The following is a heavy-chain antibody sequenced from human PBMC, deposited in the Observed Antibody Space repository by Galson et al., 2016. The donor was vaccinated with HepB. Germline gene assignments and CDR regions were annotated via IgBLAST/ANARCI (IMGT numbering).Heavy chain of an antibody. CDR3: ARGGSGSYYKGEDYYYGMDV. J-gene: IGHJ6*02. CDR1: GFTFSSYA. D-gene: IGHD3-10*01. Sequence: SLRLSCAASGFTFSSYAMHWVRQAPGKGLEWVAVIRYDGSSKYYTDSVKGRFTISRDNSKNTLNLQMNSLRDEDTAMYYCARGGSGSYYKGEDYYYGMDVWGQGTTVIVSS. CDR2: IRYDGSSK. V-gene: IGHV3-33*01.